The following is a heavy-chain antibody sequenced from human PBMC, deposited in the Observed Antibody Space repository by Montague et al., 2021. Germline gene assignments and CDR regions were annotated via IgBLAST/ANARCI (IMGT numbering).Heavy chain of an antibody. CDR2: VLYSGNT. V-gene: IGHV4-31*03. D-gene: IGHD3-10*01. Sequence: TLSLTCTVSGGSISSGGYYWSWIRQLPGKSLEWIGYVLYSGNTYYNPSLKSRVTISVDTSKNQFSLKLSSVTAADTAVYYCARAEDYYGSGSYLGFDXWGQGTLVTVSS. CDR3: ARAEDYYGSGSYLGFDX. CDR1: GGSISSGGYY. J-gene: IGHJ4*02.